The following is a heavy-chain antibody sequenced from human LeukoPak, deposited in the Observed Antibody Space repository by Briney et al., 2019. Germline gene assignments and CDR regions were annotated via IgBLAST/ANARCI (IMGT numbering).Heavy chain of an antibody. J-gene: IGHJ4*02. Sequence: GGSLRLSCAASGFTFSSYSMNWVRQAPGKGLEWVSAISSSSSYIYYADSVKGRFTISRDNAKNSLYLQMNSLRAEDTAVYYCAKGPEGIAARRFDYWGQGTLVTVSS. CDR1: GFTFSSYS. CDR2: ISSSSSYI. D-gene: IGHD6-6*01. V-gene: IGHV3-21*04. CDR3: AKGPEGIAARRFDY.